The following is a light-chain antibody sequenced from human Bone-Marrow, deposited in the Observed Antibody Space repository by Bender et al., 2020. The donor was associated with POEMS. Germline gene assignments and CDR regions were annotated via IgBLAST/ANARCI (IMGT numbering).Light chain of an antibody. V-gene: IGLV2-23*01. CDR3: CSYAGSTYV. J-gene: IGLJ1*01. CDR2: EGG. CDR1: SSDVGGYDF. Sequence: QSALTQPRSVSGSPGQSVTVSCTGTSSDVGGYDFVSWYQQRPGNAPKLIIYEGGKRPSGVFNRFSGSNSGITASLTISGLQSEDEADYYCCSYAGSTYVFGTGTKVTVL.